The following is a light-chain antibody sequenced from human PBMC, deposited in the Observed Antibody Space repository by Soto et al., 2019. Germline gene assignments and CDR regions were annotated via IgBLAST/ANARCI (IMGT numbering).Light chain of an antibody. J-gene: IGKJ3*01. V-gene: IGKV2-28*01. CDR2: LGS. Sequence: DIVMTQSPLSLPVTPGEPASISCRSSQSLQLSNGYNYLDWYLQKPGQSPQLLIYLGSHRASGVPDRFSGSGSGTDFTLKISRVEAEDVGVYYCMQSLETPTFGHGTRVDIK. CDR3: MQSLETPT. CDR1: QSLQLSNGYNY.